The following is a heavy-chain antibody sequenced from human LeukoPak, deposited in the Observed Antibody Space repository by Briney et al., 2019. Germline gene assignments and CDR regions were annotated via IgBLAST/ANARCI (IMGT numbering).Heavy chain of an antibody. CDR2: INHSGST. J-gene: IGHJ4*02. CDR1: GGSFSGYY. CDR3: ARDQMATTDY. V-gene: IGHV4-34*01. D-gene: IGHD5-24*01. Sequence: PSETLSLTCAVYGGSFSGYYWSWIRQPPGKGLEWIGEINHSGSTNYNPSLKSRVTISVDTSKNQFSLKLSSVTAADTAVYYCARDQMATTDYWGQGTLVTVSS.